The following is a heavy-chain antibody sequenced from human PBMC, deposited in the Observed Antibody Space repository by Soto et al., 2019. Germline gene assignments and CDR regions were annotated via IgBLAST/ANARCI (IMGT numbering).Heavy chain of an antibody. CDR3: ARWEQPLFDY. Sequence: QVQLVESGGGVVQPGRSLRLSCAASGFTVSAYTMHWVRQAPGKGLEWVAVISSDGNHKYYTDSVKGRFTISRDTSKNTLYLQMNSLRAEDTAVYYCARWEQPLFDYWGQGTLVTFSS. CDR2: ISSDGNHK. CDR1: GFTVSAYT. D-gene: IGHD1-26*01. V-gene: IGHV3-30*14. J-gene: IGHJ4*02.